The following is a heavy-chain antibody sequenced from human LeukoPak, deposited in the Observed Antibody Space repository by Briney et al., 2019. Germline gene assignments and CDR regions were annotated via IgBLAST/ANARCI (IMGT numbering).Heavy chain of an antibody. Sequence: GGSLRLSXAASGFTFSSYSMNWVRQAPGKGLEGVSSISSSSSYIYYADSVKGRFTISRDNAKNSLHLQMNSLRAEDTAVYYCARGPSVVVAATGFYYYYYMDVWGKGTTVTVSS. CDR3: ARGPSVVVAATGFYYYYYMDV. V-gene: IGHV3-21*01. CDR1: GFTFSSYS. CDR2: ISSSSSYI. D-gene: IGHD2-15*01. J-gene: IGHJ6*03.